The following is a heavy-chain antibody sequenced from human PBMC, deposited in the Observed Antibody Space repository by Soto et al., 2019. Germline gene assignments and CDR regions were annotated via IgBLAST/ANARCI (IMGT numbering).Heavy chain of an antibody. D-gene: IGHD6-13*01. J-gene: IGHJ4*02. CDR3: ARGHSSSWFIDY. CDR1: GFTFSSYG. Sequence: PGGSLRLSCAASGFTFSSYGMHWVRQAPGKGLEWVAVIWYDGSNKYYADSVKGRFTISRDNSKNTLYLQMNSLRAEDTAVYYCARGHSSSWFIDYWGQGTLVTVSS. V-gene: IGHV3-33*01. CDR2: IWYDGSNK.